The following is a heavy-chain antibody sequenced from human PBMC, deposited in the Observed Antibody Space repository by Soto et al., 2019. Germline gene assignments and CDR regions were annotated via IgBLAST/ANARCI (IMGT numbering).Heavy chain of an antibody. D-gene: IGHD5-12*01. CDR1: GGTFISYA. V-gene: IGHV1-69*10. CDR2: XIXXXXXA. J-gene: IGHJ4*02. Sequence: SAKVSCKSYGGTFISYAISLVRQAPGQGLEXXGXXIXXXXXAXXAQKFQGRVTITADKSTSTAYMELSSLRSEDTAVYYCARVGMATTDVWGQGTLVTVSS. CDR3: ARVGMATTDV.